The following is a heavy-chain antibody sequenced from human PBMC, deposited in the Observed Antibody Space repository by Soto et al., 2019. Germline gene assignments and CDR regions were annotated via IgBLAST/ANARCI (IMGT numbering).Heavy chain of an antibody. Sequence: GGSLRLSCTASGFTFSNYWMTWVRQAPGKGLEWVANIKQDGSEKYYVDSVKGRFTISRDNAKNSLYLQVNSLRAEDTAVYYCARAIRVAANDAFDTWGQGTMVTVSS. CDR2: IKQDGSEK. J-gene: IGHJ3*02. V-gene: IGHV3-7*04. CDR3: ARAIRVAANDAFDT. D-gene: IGHD6-19*01. CDR1: GFTFSNYW.